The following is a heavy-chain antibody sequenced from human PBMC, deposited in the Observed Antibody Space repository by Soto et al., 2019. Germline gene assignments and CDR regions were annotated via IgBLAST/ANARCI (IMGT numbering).Heavy chain of an antibody. CDR3: ARDTNDYCDSYYYYCGMDV. D-gene: IGHD4-17*01. CDR1: GGSISSYY. Sequence: PSETLSLTFTVSGGSISSYYWSWIRQPAGKGLEGIGRIYTSGSTNYNPSLKSRVTMSVDTSKNQFSLKLSSVTAADTAVYYCARDTNDYCDSYYYYCGMDVWGQGTTVT. V-gene: IGHV4-4*07. CDR2: IYTSGST. J-gene: IGHJ6*02.